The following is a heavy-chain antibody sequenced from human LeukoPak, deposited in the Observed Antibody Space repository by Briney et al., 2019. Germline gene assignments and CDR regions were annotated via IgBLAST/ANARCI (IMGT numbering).Heavy chain of an antibody. CDR3: ARASRDGYNQNFDH. V-gene: IGHV5-51*01. D-gene: IGHD5-24*01. CDR1: GSSFSSYW. Sequence: GESLKISCKGLGSSFSSYWNAWVRQRPGKGLEWMGIIYPGGSETRYDPSFQGQVTISADRSTSTAYLQWSSLRASDTAMYYCARASRDGYNQNFDHWGQGTLVTVSS. CDR2: IYPGGSET. J-gene: IGHJ4*02.